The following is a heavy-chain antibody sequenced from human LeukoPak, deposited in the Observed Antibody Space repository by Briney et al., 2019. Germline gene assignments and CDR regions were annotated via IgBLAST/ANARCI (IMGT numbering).Heavy chain of an antibody. J-gene: IGHJ4*02. D-gene: IGHD1-26*01. CDR3: SKGGWEPIDC. Sequence: PGGSLRLSCAAFGFTFSSYAMTWVRQAPGKGLEWVSSISGSDGSTCLADSVKGRFTISRDNSKNTLYLQMNSLRADDTAVYYCSKGGWEPIDCWGQGTLVTVSS. CDR2: ISGSDGST. CDR1: GFTFSSYA. V-gene: IGHV3-23*01.